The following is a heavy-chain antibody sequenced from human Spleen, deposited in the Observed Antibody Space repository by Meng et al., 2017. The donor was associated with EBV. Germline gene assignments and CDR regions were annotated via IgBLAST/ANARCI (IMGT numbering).Heavy chain of an antibody. J-gene: IGHJ4*02. CDR2: LIPMSGAP. Sequence: EQLQQSGAEVKKPGSSVKVSCRTSGGSFRSDAVSWVRQAPGQELEWMGGLIPMSGAPHYAQKFQDRVTIIADESTSTHSMELNNLRFEDTAMYYCASESGRGFTPDYWGQGTLVTVSS. V-gene: IGHV1-69*01. CDR3: ASESGRGFTPDY. CDR1: GGSFRSDA. D-gene: IGHD3-10*01.